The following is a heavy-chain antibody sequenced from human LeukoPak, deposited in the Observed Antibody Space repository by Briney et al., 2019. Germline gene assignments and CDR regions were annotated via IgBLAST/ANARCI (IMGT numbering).Heavy chain of an antibody. CDR1: GYTFTNYG. CDR3: ARALGDYGNNRVYYFDY. V-gene: IGHV1-2*02. D-gene: IGHD4-17*01. Sequence: ASVKVSCKASGYTFTNYGISWVRQAPGQGLEWMGWINPNSGGTNYAQKFQGRVTMTRDTSISTAYMDLSRLTSDDTAMYYCARALGDYGNNRVYYFDYWGQGTLVTVSS. CDR2: INPNSGGT. J-gene: IGHJ4*02.